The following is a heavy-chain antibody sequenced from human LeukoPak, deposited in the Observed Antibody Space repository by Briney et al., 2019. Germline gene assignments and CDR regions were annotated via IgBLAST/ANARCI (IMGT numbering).Heavy chain of an antibody. CDR1: GFTFTDFY. J-gene: IGHJ5*01. CDR3: S. Sequence: GVSLRLSCAASGFTFTDFYMSWIRQAPGKGLEWVSYISISGTTIYYADSVKGRFTFSRDNAKNSLYLQMNSLRAEDTALTFDSWGHGTLITVSS. CDR2: ISISGTTI. V-gene: IGHV3-11*01.